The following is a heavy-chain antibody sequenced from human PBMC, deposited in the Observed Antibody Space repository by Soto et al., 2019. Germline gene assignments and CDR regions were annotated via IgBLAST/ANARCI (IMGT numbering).Heavy chain of an antibody. CDR1: GDTFSNYA. V-gene: IGHV1-69*12. D-gene: IGHD6-13*01. Sequence: QVQLVQSGAEVKKPGSSVKVACKVSGDTFSNYAINWVRQAPGQGLEWMGAIVPIFSTANYAQKFQGRVKITADEFTITAYMELSGLRSDDTATYYCARETSAPGTFREDASDIWGQGTLVTVSS. CDR3: ARETSAPGTFREDASDI. J-gene: IGHJ3*02. CDR2: IVPIFSTA.